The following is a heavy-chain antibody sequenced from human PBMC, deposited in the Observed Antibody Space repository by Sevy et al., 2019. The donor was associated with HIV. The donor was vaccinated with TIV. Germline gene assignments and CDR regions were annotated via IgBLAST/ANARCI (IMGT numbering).Heavy chain of an antibody. CDR1: GFTFSGYG. V-gene: IGHV3-30*18. CDR2: ISYDGSNK. D-gene: IGHD3-3*01. CDR3: AKDAEWVYGYYLDY. J-gene: IGHJ4*02. Sequence: GGFLRLSCAASGFTFSGYGMHWVRQAPGKGLEWVAVISYDGSNKYYADSVKGRFTISRDNSKNTLYLQMSSLRAEDTAVYYCAKDAEWVYGYYLDYWGQGTLVTVSS.